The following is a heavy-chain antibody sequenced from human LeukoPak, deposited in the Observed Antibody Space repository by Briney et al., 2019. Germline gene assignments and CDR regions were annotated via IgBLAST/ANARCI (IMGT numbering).Heavy chain of an antibody. CDR2: IYHSGST. V-gene: IGHV4-38-2*02. CDR3: ARHRDSGWYRSCFDY. CDR1: GYSISSGYY. Sequence: SETLSLTCTVSGYSISSGYYWGWIRQPPGKGREWIGSIYHSGSTYYNPSLKSRVTISVDTSKNQFSLKLSSVTAADTAVYYCARHRDSGWYRSCFDYWGQGTLVTVSS. J-gene: IGHJ4*02. D-gene: IGHD6-19*01.